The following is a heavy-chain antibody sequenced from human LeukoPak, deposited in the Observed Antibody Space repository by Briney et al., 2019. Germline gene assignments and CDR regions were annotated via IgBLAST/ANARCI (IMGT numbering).Heavy chain of an antibody. CDR3: AKICGPGDYMDV. V-gene: IGHV3-30*02. CDR1: GFTFSSYG. Sequence: ERSLRLSCAASGFTFSSYGMHWVRQAPGKGLEWVAFIRYDGSNKYYADSVKGRFTISRDNSKNTLYLQMNSLRAEDTAVYYCAKICGPGDYMDVWGKGTTVTVSS. CDR2: IRYDGSNK. J-gene: IGHJ6*03. D-gene: IGHD3-10*01.